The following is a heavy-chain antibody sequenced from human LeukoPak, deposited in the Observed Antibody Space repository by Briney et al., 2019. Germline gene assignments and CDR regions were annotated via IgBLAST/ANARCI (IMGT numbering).Heavy chain of an antibody. CDR1: VCTFITYA. Sequence: SVTVSFKSTVCTFITYAINWVRQPQAPGLEWMGSIIPSHYRANNSHEFQGRVTITADESTTTAFMELSSLRSEDTAVYYCVRDELDTVLVTRGFPPWGQGTLVTVSS. D-gene: IGHD5-18*01. CDR2: IIPSHYRA. J-gene: IGHJ5*02. CDR3: VRDELDTVLVTRGFPP. V-gene: IGHV1-69*11.